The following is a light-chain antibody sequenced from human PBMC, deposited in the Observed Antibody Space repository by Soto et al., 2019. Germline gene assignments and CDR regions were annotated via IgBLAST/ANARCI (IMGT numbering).Light chain of an antibody. CDR3: QQYDKWPPYT. Sequence: EVVMTQSPATLSVSPGERATLSCRVSQSVGSELAWYQQKPGQAPRLLIYGASTRSTGIPARFSGSGSGTDFTLTISSLQSEDFAVYYCQQYDKWPPYTFGQGTKVDIK. CDR2: GAS. V-gene: IGKV3-15*01. J-gene: IGKJ2*01. CDR1: QSVGSE.